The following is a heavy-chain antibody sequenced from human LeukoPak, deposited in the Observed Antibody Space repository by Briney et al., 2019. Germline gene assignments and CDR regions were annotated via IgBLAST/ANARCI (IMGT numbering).Heavy chain of an antibody. D-gene: IGHD2-2*01. CDR3: ARGPYCSSTSCYDDYYYMDV. Sequence: SETLSLTCAVYGGSFSGYYWSWTRHPPGKRLEWIGEINHSGSTNYNPSLKSRVTISVDTSKNQFSLKLSSVTAADTAVYYCARGPYCSSTSCYDDYYYMDVWGKGTTVTVSS. V-gene: IGHV4-34*01. J-gene: IGHJ6*03. CDR1: GGSFSGYY. CDR2: INHSGST.